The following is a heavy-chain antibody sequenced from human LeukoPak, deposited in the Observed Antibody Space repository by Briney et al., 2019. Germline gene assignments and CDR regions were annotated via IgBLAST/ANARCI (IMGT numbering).Heavy chain of an antibody. V-gene: IGHV3-21*01. CDR1: QFTFSSYS. J-gene: IGHJ4*02. D-gene: IGHD6-13*01. Sequence: GGSLRLSCAASQFTFSSYSMNWVRQAPGKGLEWVSSISSSSGSIYYADSVKGRFTISRDNAENSLYLQMNSLRAEDTAVYYCARVVAAAGTCDYWGQGTLVTVSS. CDR3: ARVVAAAGTCDY. CDR2: ISSSSGSI.